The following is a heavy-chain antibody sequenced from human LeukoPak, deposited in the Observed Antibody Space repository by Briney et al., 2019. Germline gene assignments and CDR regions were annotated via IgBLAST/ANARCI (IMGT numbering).Heavy chain of an antibody. D-gene: IGHD3-16*01. CDR2: ISSVSSTI. J-gene: IGHJ4*02. V-gene: IGHV3-48*04. Sequence: GGSLRLSCAASGFIFSSYGMNWVRQAPGKGLEWVSYISSVSSTIYYADSVKGRFTISRDNAKNSLYLQMNSLRAEDTATYYCARGFYDYVWGELDYWGQGTLVTVSS. CDR1: GFIFSSYG. CDR3: ARGFYDYVWGELDY.